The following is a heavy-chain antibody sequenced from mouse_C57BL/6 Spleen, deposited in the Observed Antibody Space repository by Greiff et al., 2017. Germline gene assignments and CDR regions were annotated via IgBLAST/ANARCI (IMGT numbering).Heavy chain of an antibody. D-gene: IGHD1-1*01. CDR3: ARPTTGYFDY. J-gene: IGHJ2*01. V-gene: IGHV1-61*01. CDR1: GYTFTSYW. Sequence: QVHVKQPGAELVRPGSSVKLSCKASGYTFTSYWLDWVKQRPGQGLEWIGNIYPSDSETHYNQKFKDKATLTVDKSSSTAYMQLSSLTSEDSAVYYCARPTTGYFDYWGQGTTLTVSS. CDR2: IYPSDSET.